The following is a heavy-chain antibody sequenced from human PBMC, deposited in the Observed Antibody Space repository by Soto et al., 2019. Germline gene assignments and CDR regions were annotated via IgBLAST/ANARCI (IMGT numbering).Heavy chain of an antibody. CDR2: ISAYNGNT. V-gene: IGHV1-18*01. Sequence: ASVKVSCKASGYTFTSYGISWVRQAPGQGLEWMGWISAYNGNTNYAQKLQGRVTMTTDTSTSTAYMELRSLRSDDTAVYYCARGPQYQLLTTVYMDVWGKGTTVTVSS. CDR3: ARGPQYQLLTTVYMDV. D-gene: IGHD2-2*01. J-gene: IGHJ6*03. CDR1: GYTFTSYG.